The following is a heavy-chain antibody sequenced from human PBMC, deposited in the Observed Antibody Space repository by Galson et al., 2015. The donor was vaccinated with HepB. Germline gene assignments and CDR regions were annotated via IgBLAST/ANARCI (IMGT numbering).Heavy chain of an antibody. J-gene: IGHJ3*02. Sequence: SLRLSCAASGFTFSSYAMHWVRQAPGKGLEWVAVISYDGSNKYYADSVKGRFTISRDNSKNTLYLQMNSLRAEDTAVYYCARPQGVRGVPDAFDIWGQGTMVTVSS. CDR2: ISYDGSNK. V-gene: IGHV3-30*04. CDR3: ARPQGVRGVPDAFDI. D-gene: IGHD3-10*01. CDR1: GFTFSSYA.